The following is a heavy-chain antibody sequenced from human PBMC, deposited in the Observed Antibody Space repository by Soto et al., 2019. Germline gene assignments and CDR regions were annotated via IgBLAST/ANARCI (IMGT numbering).Heavy chain of an antibody. CDR2: ISYDGTNK. CDR1: GFTFSTYT. CDR3: ARSQNLVQAPDY. Sequence: GGSLRLSCAASGFTFSTYTIHWVRQAPGKGLEWVAVISYDGTNKYYADSVKGRFTISRDNSKNTLSLQMNSLRVEDTAVYYCARSQNLVQAPDYWGQGTLVTVSS. V-gene: IGHV3-30-3*01. J-gene: IGHJ4*02.